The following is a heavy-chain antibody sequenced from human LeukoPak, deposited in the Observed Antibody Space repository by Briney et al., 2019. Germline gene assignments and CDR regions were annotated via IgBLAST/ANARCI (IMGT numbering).Heavy chain of an antibody. V-gene: IGHV3-23*01. CDR1: GFTFSSYA. J-gene: IGHJ4*02. D-gene: IGHD6-13*01. CDR3: ARGEGDSSSWPLNY. CDR2: ISGSGDST. Sequence: GGSLRLSCAASGFTFSSYAMNWVRQAPGKGLEWVSTISGSGDSTYYADSVKGRFTISRDNSKNTLYLQMNSLRAEDTAVYYCARGEGDSSSWPLNYWGQGTLVPVSS.